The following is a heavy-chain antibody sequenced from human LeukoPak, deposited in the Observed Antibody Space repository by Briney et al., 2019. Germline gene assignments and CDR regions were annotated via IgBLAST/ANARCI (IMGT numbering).Heavy chain of an antibody. Sequence: TSETLSLTCAVYGGSFSGYYWSWIRQPPGKGLEWIGEINHSGSTYYNPSLKSRVAISVDSSKNQFSLKLTSVTAADTAVYYCATLGEYYDSSGYYYNWGQGTLVTVSS. CDR3: ATLGEYYDSSGYYYN. CDR2: INHSGST. CDR1: GGSFSGYY. J-gene: IGHJ4*02. D-gene: IGHD3-22*01. V-gene: IGHV4-34*01.